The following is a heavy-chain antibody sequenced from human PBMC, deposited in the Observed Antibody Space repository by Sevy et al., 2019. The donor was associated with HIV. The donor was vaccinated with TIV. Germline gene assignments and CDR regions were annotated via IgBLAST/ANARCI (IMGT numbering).Heavy chain of an antibody. D-gene: IGHD3-22*01. V-gene: IGHV3-7*01. CDR2: INQDGSEK. Sequence: GGSLRLSCAASRFTFSSYWMSWVRQAPGKGLEWVANINQDGSEKYHLDSVKGRFTISRDNAKNSLYLQMSSLRAEDSSVYFRARVSSIYYDRGYFYAMDVWGQGTTVTVSS. CDR3: ARVSSIYYDRGYFYAMDV. CDR1: RFTFSSYW. J-gene: IGHJ6*02.